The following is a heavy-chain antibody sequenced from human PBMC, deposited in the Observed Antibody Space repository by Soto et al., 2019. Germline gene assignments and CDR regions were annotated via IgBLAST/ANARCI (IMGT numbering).Heavy chain of an antibody. J-gene: IGHJ3*02. CDR3: ARGDVIDI. Sequence: SQTLSLTCAISGDSVSSNSAAWNWVRQSPSRGLEWLGRTYYRSKWKTDYAVSVRGRITINPDTSKNQFSLQLNSVTPGDTAVYYCARGDVIDIWGRGTMVTVSS. CDR2: TYYRSKWKT. V-gene: IGHV6-1*01. CDR1: GDSVSSNSAA.